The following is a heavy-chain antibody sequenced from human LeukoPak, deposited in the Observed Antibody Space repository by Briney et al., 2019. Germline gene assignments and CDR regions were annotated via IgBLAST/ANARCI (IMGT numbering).Heavy chain of an antibody. D-gene: IGHD6-13*01. CDR2: ISSSGSTI. CDR3: ARWRQSSTWYWLDP. CDR1: GFTFSDYY. V-gene: IGHV3-11*01. J-gene: IGHJ5*02. Sequence: PGGSLRLSCAASGFTFSDYYMSWIRQAPGKGLEWVSYISSSGSTIYYADSVKGRFTISRDNAKNSLYLQMNSLRAEDTAVYYCARWRQSSTWYWLDPWGQGTLVTVSP.